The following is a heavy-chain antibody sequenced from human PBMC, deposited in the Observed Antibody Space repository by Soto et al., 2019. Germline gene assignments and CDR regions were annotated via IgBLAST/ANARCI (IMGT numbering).Heavy chain of an antibody. CDR1: GFTFSNYG. CDR2: ILYDGSNK. CDR3: AKSRDAYNFYFYYGMDV. Sequence: GGSLRLSCAASGFTFSNYGMHWVRQTPGKGLEWVALILYDGSNKYYADSVRGRFTISRDNSKNTLYLQVSSLRAEDTAVYYCAKSRDAYNFYFYYGMDVWGQGTSVTVSS. J-gene: IGHJ6*02. V-gene: IGHV3-30*18. D-gene: IGHD1-1*01.